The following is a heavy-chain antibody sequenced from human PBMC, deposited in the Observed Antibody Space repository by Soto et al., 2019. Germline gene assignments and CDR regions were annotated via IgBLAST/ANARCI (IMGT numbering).Heavy chain of an antibody. CDR2: IKQDGSEK. V-gene: IGHV3-7*01. D-gene: IGHD5-12*01. CDR1: GFTFSSYW. Sequence: GGSLRLSCAASGFTFSSYWMSRVRQAPGKGLEWVADIKQDGSEKYYEDSVRGRFTISRDNAENSLYLQMNSLRAEDTAVYYCARGAPGYSGYDSRYYCYGMDVWGQGTTVTVSS. J-gene: IGHJ6*02. CDR3: ARGAPGYSGYDSRYYCYGMDV.